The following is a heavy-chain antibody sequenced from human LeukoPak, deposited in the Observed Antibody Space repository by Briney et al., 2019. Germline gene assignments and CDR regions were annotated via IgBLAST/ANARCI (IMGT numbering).Heavy chain of an antibody. V-gene: IGHV3-23*01. CDR2: ISGSGGST. Sequence: PGGSLRLSCAASGSGFTFSSYAMSWVRQAPGKGLEWVSTISGSGGSTYYADSVKGRFTISRDNSKNTLFLQMNSLRAEDTAVYYCAQDMITMVRGVPDYWGQGTLVTVSS. D-gene: IGHD3-10*01. CDR1: GSGFTFSSYA. J-gene: IGHJ4*02. CDR3: AQDMITMVRGVPDY.